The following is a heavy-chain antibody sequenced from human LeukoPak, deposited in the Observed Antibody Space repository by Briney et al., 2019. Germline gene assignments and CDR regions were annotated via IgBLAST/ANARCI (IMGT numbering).Heavy chain of an antibody. J-gene: IGHJ6*03. V-gene: IGHV1-8*01. Sequence: GASVKVSCKASGYTFTSYDINWVRQATGQGLEWMGWMNPNSGNTGYAQKFQGRVTMTRNTSISTAYMELSSLRSEDTAVYYCARAGLQVPNGRYYYMDVWGKGTTVTVSS. D-gene: IGHD5-24*01. CDR1: GYTFTSYD. CDR2: MNPNSGNT. CDR3: ARAGLQVPNGRYYYMDV.